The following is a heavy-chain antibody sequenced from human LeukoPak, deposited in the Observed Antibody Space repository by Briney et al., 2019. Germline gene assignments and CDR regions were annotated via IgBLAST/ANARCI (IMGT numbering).Heavy chain of an antibody. CDR3: ATYGSGSYSSPRFDY. CDR2: IYYSGST. D-gene: IGHD3-10*01. Sequence: SETLSLTCTVSGGSISSYYWSWLRQPPGKGLEWIGYIYYSGSTNYNPSLKSRVTISVDTSKNQFSLKLSSVTAADTAVYYCATYGSGSYSSPRFDYWGQGTLVTVSS. V-gene: IGHV4-59*01. CDR1: GGSISSYY. J-gene: IGHJ4*02.